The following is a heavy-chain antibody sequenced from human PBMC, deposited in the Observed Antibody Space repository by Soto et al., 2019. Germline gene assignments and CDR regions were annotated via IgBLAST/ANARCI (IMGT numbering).Heavy chain of an antibody. V-gene: IGHV6-1*01. Sequence: PSQTLSLTCVVSGDTVSSNSVPCDWGRQSPARVVEWFGRTSYRSLWYSDYEVSVRSRIDINGDTSKDQVTRQLNSVTPEDTAVYSWARSEEDSDYYYYGMDVWGQGTTVTVSS. CDR2: TSYRSLWYS. CDR1: GDTVSSNSVP. D-gene: IGHD2-15*01. J-gene: IGHJ6*02. CDR3: ARSEEDSDYYYYGMDV.